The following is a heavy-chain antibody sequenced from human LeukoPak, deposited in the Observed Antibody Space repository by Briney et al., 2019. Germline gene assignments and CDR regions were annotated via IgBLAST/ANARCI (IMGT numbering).Heavy chain of an antibody. Sequence: PGGSLRLSCAASEFTFNTYSMNWVRQAPGKGLGWVSSISSSSDYIYYADSVKGRFTISRDSAKNSLYLQMNSLRAEDTAVYYCAKDRIVGATYYYYMDVWGKGTTVTISS. J-gene: IGHJ6*03. CDR1: EFTFNTYS. CDR3: AKDRIVGATYYYYMDV. V-gene: IGHV3-21*01. CDR2: ISSSSDYI. D-gene: IGHD1-26*01.